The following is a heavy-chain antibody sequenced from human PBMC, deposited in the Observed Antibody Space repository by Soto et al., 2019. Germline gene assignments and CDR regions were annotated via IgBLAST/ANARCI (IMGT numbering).Heavy chain of an antibody. CDR1: GYNFMRYG. Sequence: QVQLVQSGAEVKKPGASVKVSCKASGYNFMRYGFTWVRQSPGQGLEWTGWINVDNGETKYPQKIQGRVTMTTNTPTSTIYMELRNLTSDNAARYYCERWISGGYSDWFDPWGDGTLDTVSS. V-gene: IGHV1-18*04. CDR2: INVDNGET. D-gene: IGHD1-26*01. J-gene: IGHJ5*02. CDR3: ERWISGGYSDWFDP.